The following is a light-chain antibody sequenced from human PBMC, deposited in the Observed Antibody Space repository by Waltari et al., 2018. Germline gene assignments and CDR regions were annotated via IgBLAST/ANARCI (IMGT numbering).Light chain of an antibody. V-gene: IGKV1-5*03. CDR1: QSISSW. Sequence: DIQMNQSPSTLSASVGDRVTITCRASQSISSWLAWYQQKPGKAPKLLIYKASSLESGVPSRCSGSGSGTEFTLTISSLQPDDFATYCCQKYNNYPFTFGPGTKVDIK. CDR2: KAS. CDR3: QKYNNYPFT. J-gene: IGKJ3*01.